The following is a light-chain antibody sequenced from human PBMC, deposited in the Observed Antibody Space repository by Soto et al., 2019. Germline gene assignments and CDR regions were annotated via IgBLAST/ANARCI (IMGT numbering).Light chain of an antibody. CDR3: LQHNSYPYT. V-gene: IGKV1-17*01. CDR2: DAS. Sequence: DIQMTQSPSSLSASVGDRVTITCRASQGIRNDLAWYQQKLGKAPKCLIYDASSLQSGVPPRFSGSGSGTEFNLTISSLQPEDFATYSCLQHNSYPYTFGQGTKLEIK. J-gene: IGKJ2*01. CDR1: QGIRND.